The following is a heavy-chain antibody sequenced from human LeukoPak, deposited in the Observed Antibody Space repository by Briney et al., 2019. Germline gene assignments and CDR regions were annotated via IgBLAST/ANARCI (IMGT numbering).Heavy chain of an antibody. CDR1: GFTFSSYS. Sequence: PGGSLRLSCAASGFTFSSYSMNWVCQAPGKGLEWVSSISSSSSYIYYADSVKGRFTISRDNAKNSLYLQMNSLRAEDTALYYCAKDWNAGGQGGYYDSSGYRAEMRAFDIWGQGAMVTVSS. CDR3: AKDWNAGGQGGYYDSSGYRAEMRAFDI. D-gene: IGHD3-22*01. CDR2: ISSSSSYI. V-gene: IGHV3-21*04. J-gene: IGHJ3*02.